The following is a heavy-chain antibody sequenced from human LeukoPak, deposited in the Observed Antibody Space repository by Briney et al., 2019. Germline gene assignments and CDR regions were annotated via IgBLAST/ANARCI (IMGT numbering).Heavy chain of an antibody. CDR3: ARGVDTSIRYYFDY. J-gene: IGHJ4*02. CDR2: IYYSGST. Sequence: SETLSLTCTVSGGSMSSYYWNWVRQPPGKGLEYNGHIYYSGSTNYNSSLKSRLTISVDTSKNQFSLKLSSVTAADTAVYYCARGVDTSIRYYFDYWGQGNLVTVSS. V-gene: IGHV4-59*01. D-gene: IGHD5-18*01. CDR1: GGSMSSYY.